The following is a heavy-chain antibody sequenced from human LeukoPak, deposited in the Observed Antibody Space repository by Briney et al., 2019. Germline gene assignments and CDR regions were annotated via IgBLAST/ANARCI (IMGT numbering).Heavy chain of an antibody. CDR2: INAGNGNT. V-gene: IGHV1-3*01. Sequence: ASVKVSCKASGHTFTSYYMHWVRQAPGQGLEWMGWINAGNGNTKYSQKFQGRVTITRDTSASTAYMELSSLRSEDTAVYYCAILVFSVQPFDYWGQGTLVTVSS. CDR1: GHTFTSYY. D-gene: IGHD5-18*01. J-gene: IGHJ4*02. CDR3: AILVFSVQPFDY.